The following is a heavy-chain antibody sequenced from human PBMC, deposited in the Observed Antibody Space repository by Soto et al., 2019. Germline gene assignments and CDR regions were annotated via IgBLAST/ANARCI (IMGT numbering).Heavy chain of an antibody. CDR3: ARDPLIYDSSGYYDCT. Sequence: SETLSLTCTVSGGSISSGGYYWSWIRQHPGKGLEWIGYIYYSGSTYYNPSLKSRVTISVDTSKNQFSLKLSSVTAADTAVYYCARDPLIYDSSGYYDCTWGQGTLVTVSS. D-gene: IGHD3-22*01. J-gene: IGHJ5*02. CDR2: IYYSGST. V-gene: IGHV4-31*03. CDR1: GGSISSGGYY.